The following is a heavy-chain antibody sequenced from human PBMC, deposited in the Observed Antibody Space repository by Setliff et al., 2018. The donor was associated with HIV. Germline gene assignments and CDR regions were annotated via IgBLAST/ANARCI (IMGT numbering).Heavy chain of an antibody. CDR1: AYSFTVYH. CDR3: ARDNRTGYSSGWPLDH. J-gene: IGHJ4*02. CDR2: INPNTGGT. Sequence: ASVTVSCKASAYSFTVYHIHWVRQAPGQGLEWMGWINPNTGGTQYAQKFQGRVTVTRDTPITTAYMEINRLRSDDTAVYFCARDNRTGYSSGWPLDHWGQGTLVTVSS. D-gene: IGHD6-19*01. V-gene: IGHV1-2*02.